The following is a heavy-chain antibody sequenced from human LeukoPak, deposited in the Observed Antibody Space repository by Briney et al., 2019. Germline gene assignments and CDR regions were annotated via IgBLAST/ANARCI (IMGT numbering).Heavy chain of an antibody. CDR3: ARLPPHYDSSGMGYYYYGMDV. D-gene: IGHD3-22*01. CDR2: IDPSDSYT. CDR1: GYSFTSYW. V-gene: IGHV5-10-1*01. J-gene: IGHJ6*02. Sequence: GESLQISCKGSGYSFTSYWISWVRQMPGKGLEWMGRIDPSDSYTNYSPSFQGHVTISADKSISTAYLQWSSLKASDTAMYYCARLPPHYDSSGMGYYYYGMDVWGQGTTVTVSS.